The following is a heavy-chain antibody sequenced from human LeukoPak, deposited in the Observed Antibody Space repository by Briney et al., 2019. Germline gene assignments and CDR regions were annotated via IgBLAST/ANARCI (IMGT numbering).Heavy chain of an antibody. CDR1: GGSISSSSYY. J-gene: IGHJ6*03. CDR3: ARRYDFWSGYSEFYMDV. V-gene: IGHV4-39*01. D-gene: IGHD3-3*01. CDR2: IYYSGST. Sequence: SETLSLTCTVSGGSISSSSYYWGWIRQPPGKGLEWIGSIYYSGSTYYNPSLKSRVTISVDTSKNQFSLKLSSVTAADTAVYYCARRYDFWSGYSEFYMDVWGKGTTVTVSS.